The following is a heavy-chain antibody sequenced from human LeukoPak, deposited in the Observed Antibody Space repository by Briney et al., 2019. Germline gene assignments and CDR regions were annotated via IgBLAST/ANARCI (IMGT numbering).Heavy chain of an antibody. CDR2: IYSGGST. CDR1: GFTVSSND. D-gene: IGHD2-15*01. J-gene: IGHJ4*02. Sequence: GGSLRLSCAASGFTVSSNDMSWVRQAPGKGLECISVIYSGGSTDYADSVKGRFTISRDNAKNSLYLQMNSLRAEDTAVYYCTRLHGGYPFDYWGQGTLVTVSS. CDR3: TRLHGGYPFDY. V-gene: IGHV3-53*01.